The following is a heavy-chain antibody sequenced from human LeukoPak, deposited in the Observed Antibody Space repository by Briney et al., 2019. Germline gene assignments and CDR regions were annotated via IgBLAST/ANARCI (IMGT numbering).Heavy chain of an antibody. CDR3: ARGYGSGSHYPY. CDR2: IYYSGST. CDR1: GGSISSYY. D-gene: IGHD3-10*01. V-gene: IGHV4-59*01. J-gene: IGHJ4*02. Sequence: PSETLSLTCIVSGGSISSYYWSWIRQPPGKGLEWIGYIYYSGSTNYNPSLKSRVIISVATSKKQFSLKLSSVTAADTAVYYCARGYGSGSHYPYWGQGTLVTVSS.